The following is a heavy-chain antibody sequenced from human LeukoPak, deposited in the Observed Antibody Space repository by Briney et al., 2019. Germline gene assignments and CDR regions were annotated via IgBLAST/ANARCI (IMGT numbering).Heavy chain of an antibody. CDR3: ARDLGYCSSTSCLRHGMDV. CDR1: GGTFSSYA. J-gene: IGHJ6*04. V-gene: IGHV1-69*13. CDR2: IIPIFGTA. D-gene: IGHD2-2*01. Sequence: GASVKVSCKASGGTFSSYAISWVRQAPGQGLEWMGGIIPIFGTANYAQKFQGRVTITADESTSTAYMELSSLRSEDTAVYYCARDLGYCSSTSCLRHGMDVWGKGTTVTVSS.